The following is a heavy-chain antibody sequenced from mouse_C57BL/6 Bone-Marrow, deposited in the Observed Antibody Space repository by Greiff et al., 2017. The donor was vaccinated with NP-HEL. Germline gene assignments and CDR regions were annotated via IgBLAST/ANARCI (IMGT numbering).Heavy chain of an antibody. CDR1: GFTFSDYY. V-gene: IGHV5-12*01. Sequence: EVQLLESGGGLVQPGGSLKLSCAASGFTFSDYYMYWVRQTPEKRLEWVAYISNGGGSTYYPDTVKGRFTISRDNAKNTLYLQMSRLKSEDTAMYYCASRTGYYAMDYWGQGTSVTVSS. J-gene: IGHJ4*01. CDR3: ASRTGYYAMDY. CDR2: ISNGGGST.